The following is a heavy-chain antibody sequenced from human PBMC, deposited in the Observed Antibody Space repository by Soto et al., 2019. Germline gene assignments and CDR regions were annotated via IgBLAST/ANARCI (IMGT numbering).Heavy chain of an antibody. V-gene: IGHV4-59*01. CDR2: IYYSGST. Sequence: SETLSLTCTVSGGSISSYYWSWIRQPPGKGLEWIGCIYYSGSTNYNPSLKSRVTISVDTSKNQFSLKLSSVTAADKAVYYCARAYYGMDVWGQGTTVTVSS. J-gene: IGHJ6*02. CDR3: ARAYYGMDV. CDR1: GGSISSYY.